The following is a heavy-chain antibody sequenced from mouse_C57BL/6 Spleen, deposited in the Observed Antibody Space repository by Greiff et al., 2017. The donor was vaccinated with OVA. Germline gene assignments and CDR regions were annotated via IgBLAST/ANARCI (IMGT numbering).Heavy chain of an antibody. CDR1: GYSFTGYF. CDR3: ARKWEDYGSSYGAWFAY. CDR2: INPYNGDT. D-gene: IGHD1-1*01. Sequence: DVQLVESGPELVKPGDSVKISCKASGYSFTGYFMNWVMQSHGKSLEWIGRINPYNGDTFYNQKFKGKATLTVAKSSSHAHLELRRLTSEYSAVYSCARKWEDYGSSYGAWFAYWGQGTLVTVSA. V-gene: IGHV1-20*01. J-gene: IGHJ3*01.